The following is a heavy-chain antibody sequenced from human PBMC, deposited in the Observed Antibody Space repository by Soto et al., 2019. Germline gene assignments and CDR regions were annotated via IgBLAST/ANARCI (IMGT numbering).Heavy chain of an antibody. V-gene: IGHV3-64D*06. D-gene: IGHD3-10*01. CDR1: SFPSNTFA. CDR3: GKGSRGESYYYYNVVEG. CDR2: ISDTGGST. J-gene: IGHJ6*01. Sequence: GGSMRLSYTCSSFPSNTFAMHWVRKDPGTGLEYVSSISDTGGSTFHADSVKGRFIISRDNSKGTLFLQMSSLRVEDTAVYYCGKGSRGESYYYYNVVEGWGQGNTVTVS.